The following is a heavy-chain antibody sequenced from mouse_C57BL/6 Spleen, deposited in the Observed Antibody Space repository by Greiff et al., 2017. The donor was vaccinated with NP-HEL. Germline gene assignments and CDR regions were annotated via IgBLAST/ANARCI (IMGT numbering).Heavy chain of an antibody. CDR1: GYTFTDYN. Sequence: EVQLQQSGPELVKPGASVKIPCKASGYTFTDYNMDWVKQSHGKSLEWIGDINPNNGGTIYNQKFKGKATLTVDKSSSTAYMVLRSLTSDDTSVYYCARSNDGYYVGFAYWGQGTLVTVSA. J-gene: IGHJ3*01. CDR3: ARSNDGYYVGFAY. V-gene: IGHV1-18*01. D-gene: IGHD2-3*01. CDR2: INPNNGGT.